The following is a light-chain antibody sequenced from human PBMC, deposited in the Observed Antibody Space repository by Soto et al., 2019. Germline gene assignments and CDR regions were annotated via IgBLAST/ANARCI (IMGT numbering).Light chain of an antibody. CDR3: QSYDSSLSAL. Sequence: QAVVTQPPSVSGAPGQRVTISCTGSSSNIGAGYDVHWYQQLPGTAPKLLIYGNSNRPSGVPDRFSGSKSGTSASLAITGLQAEDEADYYCQSYDSSLSALFGGGTKATVL. CDR1: SSNIGAGYD. V-gene: IGLV1-40*01. CDR2: GNS. J-gene: IGLJ3*02.